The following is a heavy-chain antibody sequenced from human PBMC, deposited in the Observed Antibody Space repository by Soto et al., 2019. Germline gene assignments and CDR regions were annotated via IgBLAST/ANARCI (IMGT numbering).Heavy chain of an antibody. CDR2: ISYDGTNK. CDR3: ARDPKTSGGQHWAFNYFDS. D-gene: IGHD7-27*01. V-gene: IGHV3-30-3*01. CDR1: GFSFSISP. J-gene: IGHJ4*02. Sequence: QVQLVESGGGVVQPGRSLRLSCAASGFSFSISPMHWVRQAPGKGPEWEALISYDGTNKFYADSVKGRFTISRDNSKCTLYLQVDSLRPEDAAVYYCARDPKTSGGQHWAFNYFDSWGQGTLVTVSS.